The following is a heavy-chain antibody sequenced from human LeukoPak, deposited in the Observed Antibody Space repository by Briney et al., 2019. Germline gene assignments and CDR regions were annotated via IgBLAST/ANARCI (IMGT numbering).Heavy chain of an antibody. Sequence: SETLSLTCAVYGGSFSGYYWSWIRQPAGKGLEWIGRIYTSGSTNYNPSLKSRVTMSVDTSKNQFSLKLSSVTAADTAVYYCARAELYYYYMDVWGKGTTVTISS. CDR1: GGSFSGYY. CDR2: IYTSGST. D-gene: IGHD1-14*01. CDR3: ARAELYYYYMDV. V-gene: IGHV4-59*10. J-gene: IGHJ6*03.